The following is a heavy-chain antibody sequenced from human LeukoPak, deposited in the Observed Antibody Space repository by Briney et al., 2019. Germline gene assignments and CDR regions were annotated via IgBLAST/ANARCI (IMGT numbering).Heavy chain of an antibody. V-gene: IGHV1-18*01. Sequence: ASVKVSCKASGYTFTSYGISWVRQAPGQGLEWMGWISAYNGNTNYAQKLQGRVTVTTDTSTSTAYMELRSLRSDDTAVYYCARAPMTTVTYNWFDPWGQGTLVTVSS. D-gene: IGHD4-17*01. CDR3: ARAPMTTVTYNWFDP. J-gene: IGHJ5*02. CDR1: GYTFTSYG. CDR2: ISAYNGNT.